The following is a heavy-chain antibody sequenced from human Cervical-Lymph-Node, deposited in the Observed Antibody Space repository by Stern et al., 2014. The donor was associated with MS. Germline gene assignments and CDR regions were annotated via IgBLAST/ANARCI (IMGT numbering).Heavy chain of an antibody. J-gene: IGHJ4*02. CDR2: IYASGNT. Sequence: MQLVESGPGLVKPSQTLSLTCTVSGGSVSTYNYYWTWIRQPAGKGLEWIGRIYASGNTNYNPSLKGRVTISLDTSRTQFSLKLTSVTAADTAVYYCATSGGRRGDFRDYWGQGTLVTVSS. CDR3: ATSGGRRGDFRDY. CDR1: GGSVSTYNYY. V-gene: IGHV4-61*02. D-gene: IGHD4-17*01.